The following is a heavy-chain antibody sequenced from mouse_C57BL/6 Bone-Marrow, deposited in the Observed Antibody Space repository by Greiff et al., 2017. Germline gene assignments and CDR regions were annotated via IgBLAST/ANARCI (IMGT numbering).Heavy chain of an antibody. V-gene: IGHV1-59*01. CDR1: GYTFTSYW. CDR2: IDPSDSYT. CDR3: ARNHLCYHGGFAY. J-gene: IGHJ3*01. D-gene: IGHD2-12*01. Sequence: VQLQQPGAELVRPGTSVKLSCKASGYTFTSYWMHWVKQRPGQGLEWIGVIDPSDSYTNYNQKFKGKATLTVDTSSSTAYMQLSSLTSEDSAVYYCARNHLCYHGGFAYWGQGTLVTVSA.